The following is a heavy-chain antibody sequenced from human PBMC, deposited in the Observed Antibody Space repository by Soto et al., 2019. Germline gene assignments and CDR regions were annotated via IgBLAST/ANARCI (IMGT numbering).Heavy chain of an antibody. D-gene: IGHD4-17*01. Sequence: PGGSLRLSCAASGFTFSSYGMHWVRQAPGKGLEWVAVISYDGSNKYYADSVKGRFTIPRDNSKNTLYLQMNSLRAEDTAVYYCAKSDYPESYYGMDVWGQGTTVTVSS. CDR1: GFTFSSYG. V-gene: IGHV3-30*18. CDR2: ISYDGSNK. CDR3: AKSDYPESYYGMDV. J-gene: IGHJ6*02.